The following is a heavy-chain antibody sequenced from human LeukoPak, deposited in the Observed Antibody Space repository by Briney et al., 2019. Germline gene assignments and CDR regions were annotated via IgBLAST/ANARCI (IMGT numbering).Heavy chain of an antibody. V-gene: IGHV3-23*01. J-gene: IGHJ4*02. D-gene: IGHD5/OR15-5a*01. CDR3: AKCHIRMSTVCFFDA. CDR2: IGVRGDDT. Sequence: GGSLRLSCAASGFSFSSYVMSWVRQAPGKGLEWVSGIGVRGDDTYYADSVKGRFTISRGNSDNTLYLQMNSLRAEDTAIYYCAKCHIRMSTVCFFDAWGQGTRVTVSS. CDR1: GFSFSSYV.